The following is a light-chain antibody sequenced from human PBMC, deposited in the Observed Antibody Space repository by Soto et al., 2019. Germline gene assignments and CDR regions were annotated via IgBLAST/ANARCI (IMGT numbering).Light chain of an antibody. V-gene: IGKV3-11*01. Sequence: EIVLTQSPATLSLSPGERATLSCRASQSVSSYLAWYQQKPGQAPRLLIYDASNRATGIPARFSGSASGTDFTPTISSLEPEDFAVYYCQQRSNWPPLFTFGPGTKVDIK. CDR3: QQRSNWPPLFT. CDR1: QSVSSY. J-gene: IGKJ3*01. CDR2: DAS.